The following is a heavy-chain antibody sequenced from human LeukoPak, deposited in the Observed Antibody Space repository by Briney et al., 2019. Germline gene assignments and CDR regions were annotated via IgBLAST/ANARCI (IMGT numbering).Heavy chain of an antibody. CDR1: GYSISSNYW. CDR2: IYYSGNT. J-gene: IGHJ4*02. Sequence: TETLSLTCTVSGYSISSNYWWGWVPQPRGKGLGWIGTIYYSGNTYYNPSLKSPVTIAVDTSKNQFSLNLSSVTVADTSICYCARVYISGRAYFDYWGQGILVTVSS. CDR3: ARVYISGRAYFDY. V-gene: IGHV4-38-2*02. D-gene: IGHD5/OR15-5a*01.